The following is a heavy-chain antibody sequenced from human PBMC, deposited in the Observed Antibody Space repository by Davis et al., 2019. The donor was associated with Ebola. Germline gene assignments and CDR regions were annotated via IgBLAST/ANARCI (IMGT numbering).Heavy chain of an antibody. V-gene: IGHV3-23*01. D-gene: IGHD5-12*01. J-gene: IGHJ6*02. Sequence: GGSLRLSCAASGFTFSSYAMSWVRQAPGKGLEWVSAISGSGGSTYCADSVKGRFTISRDNSKNTLYLQMNSLRAEDTAVYFCAKVLQATNILATTYYYYALDVWGQGTTVTVSS. CDR3: AKVLQATNILATTYYYYALDV. CDR1: GFTFSSYA. CDR2: ISGSGGST.